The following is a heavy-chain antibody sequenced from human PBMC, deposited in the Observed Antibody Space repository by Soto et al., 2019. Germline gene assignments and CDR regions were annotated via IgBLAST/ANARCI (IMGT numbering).Heavy chain of an antibody. V-gene: IGHV3-23*01. CDR2: ISGSGGST. Sequence: EVQLLESGGGLVQPGGSLRLSCAASGFTFSSYAMSWVRQAPGKGLEWVSAISGSGGSTYYADSVKGRFTISRDNSKNKXYLQMNSLGAEDTAVYYCAKEGDYYDSSGYEAFDIWGQGTMVTVSS. J-gene: IGHJ3*02. CDR3: AKEGDYYDSSGYEAFDI. D-gene: IGHD3-22*01. CDR1: GFTFSSYA.